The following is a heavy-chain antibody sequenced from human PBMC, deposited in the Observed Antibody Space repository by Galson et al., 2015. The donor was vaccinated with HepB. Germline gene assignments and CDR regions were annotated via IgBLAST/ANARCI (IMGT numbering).Heavy chain of an antibody. J-gene: IGHJ3*02. V-gene: IGHV1-8*01. CDR1: GYTFTSYD. CDR3: ARSPVLRFLEWGAFDI. CDR2: MNPNSGNT. D-gene: IGHD3-3*01. Sequence: SVKVSCKASGYTFTSYDINWVRQATGQGLEWMGWMNPNSGNTGYAQKFQGRVTMTRNTSISTAYMELSSLRSEDTAVYYCARSPVLRFLEWGAFDIWGQGTMVTVSS.